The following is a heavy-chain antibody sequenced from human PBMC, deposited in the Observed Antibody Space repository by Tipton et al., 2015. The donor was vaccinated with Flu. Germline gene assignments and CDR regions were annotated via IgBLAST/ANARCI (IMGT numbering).Heavy chain of an antibody. CDR2: ISTSGST. Sequence: TLSLTCTVSGGSISTYYWSWLRQPAGKGLEWIGRISTSGSTNYNASLESRVTMSRDTSKNHFSLRLSSATAADTALYYCARDLRGYSGYTGGDAFDMWGQGIMVTVSS. J-gene: IGHJ3*02. D-gene: IGHD5-12*01. V-gene: IGHV4-4*07. CDR1: GGSISTYY. CDR3: ARDLRGYSGYTGGDAFDM.